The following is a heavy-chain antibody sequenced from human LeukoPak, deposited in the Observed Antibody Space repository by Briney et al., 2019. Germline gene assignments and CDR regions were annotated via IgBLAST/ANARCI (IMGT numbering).Heavy chain of an antibody. CDR2: ISAYNGNT. CDR1: GYTFDNYG. D-gene: IGHD3-22*01. J-gene: IGHJ4*02. CDR3: ARGTMIVVDPANY. Sequence: ASVKVSCKASGYTFDNYGISWVRQAPGQGLEWMGWISAYNGNTNYAQNLQGRVTMTTDTSTSTAYMELRSLRSDDAAVYYCARGTMIVVDPANYWGQGTLVTVSS. V-gene: IGHV1-18*01.